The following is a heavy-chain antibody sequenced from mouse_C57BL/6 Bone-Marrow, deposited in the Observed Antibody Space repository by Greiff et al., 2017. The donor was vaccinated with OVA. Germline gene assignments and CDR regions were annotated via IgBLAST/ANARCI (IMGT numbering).Heavy chain of an antibody. J-gene: IGHJ2*01. V-gene: IGHV3-6*01. Sequence: EVQLQESGPGLVKPSQSLSLTCSVTGYSITSGYYWNWIRQLPGNKLEWMGYISYDGSNNYNPSLKNRISITRDTSKNQFFLKLNSVTTEDTATYYCAREGYPDYWGQGTTLTVSS. D-gene: IGHD2-2*01. CDR1: GYSITSGYY. CDR3: AREGYPDY. CDR2: ISYDGSN.